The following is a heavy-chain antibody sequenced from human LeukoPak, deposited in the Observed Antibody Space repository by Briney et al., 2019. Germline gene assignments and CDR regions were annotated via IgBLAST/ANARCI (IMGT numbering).Heavy chain of an antibody. CDR1: GGSFSGYY. Sequence: SETLSLTCAAYGGSFSGYYWSWIRQPPGKGLEWIGEINHSGSTNYNPSLKSRVTISVDTSKNQFSLKLSSVTAADTAVYYCASGSANWFDPWGQGTLVTVSS. V-gene: IGHV4-34*01. J-gene: IGHJ5*02. CDR2: INHSGST. CDR3: ASGSANWFDP.